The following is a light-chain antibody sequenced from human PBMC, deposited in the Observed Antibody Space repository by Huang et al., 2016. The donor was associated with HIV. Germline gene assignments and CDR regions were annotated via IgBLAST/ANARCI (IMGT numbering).Light chain of an antibody. J-gene: IGKJ1*01. Sequence: EIVLTQSPATLSLSPGERATLPCRASQSVSSYLAWYQQKPGQAPRLLIYDASNRATWIPARFSGSGSGTDFTLTIISLEPEDFAVYYCQQRSNWPLTFGQGTKVEMK. V-gene: IGKV3-11*01. CDR1: QSVSSY. CDR2: DAS. CDR3: QQRSNWPLT.